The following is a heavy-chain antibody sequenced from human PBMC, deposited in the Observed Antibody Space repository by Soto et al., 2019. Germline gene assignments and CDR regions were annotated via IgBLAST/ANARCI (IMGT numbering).Heavy chain of an antibody. D-gene: IGHD3-10*01. CDR1: GYTFTGYY. V-gene: IGHV1-2*04. J-gene: IGHJ4*02. Sequence: ASVKVSCKASGYTFTGYYMHWVRQAPGQGLEWMGWINPNSGGTNYAQKFQGWVTMTRDTSISTAYMELSRLRSDDTAVYYCAREAITMVRGVMAFDYWGQGTLVTVS. CDR3: AREAITMVRGVMAFDY. CDR2: INPNSGGT.